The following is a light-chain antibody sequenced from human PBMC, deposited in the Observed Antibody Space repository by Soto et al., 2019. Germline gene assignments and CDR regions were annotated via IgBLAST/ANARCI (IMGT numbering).Light chain of an antibody. J-gene: IGLJ3*02. CDR3: SSYTGGNTYWI. CDR2: EVS. CDR1: SSDIGAYNY. Sequence: QSALTQPASVSGSPGQSINISCNGTSSDIGAYNYVSWYQQHPGKAPKVIIFEVSNRPSGVSNRFSGSKSGNTASLTISGLQPEDEADYHCSSYTGGNTYWIFGGGAKVTVL. V-gene: IGLV2-14*01.